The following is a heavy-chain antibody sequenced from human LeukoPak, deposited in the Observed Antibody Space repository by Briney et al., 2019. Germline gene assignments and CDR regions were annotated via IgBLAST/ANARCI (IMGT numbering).Heavy chain of an antibody. CDR3: ARDPYFGELSPHVYYWYMDV. CDR2: IRYDGSNK. CDR1: GFTFSSYG. Sequence: GGSLRLSCAASGFTFSSYGMHWVRQAPGKGLEWVAFIRYDGSNKYYADSVKGRFTISRDNSKNTLYLQMNSLRAEDPAVYYCARDPYFGELSPHVYYWYMDVWGKGTTVTISS. V-gene: IGHV3-30*02. D-gene: IGHD3-10*01. J-gene: IGHJ6*03.